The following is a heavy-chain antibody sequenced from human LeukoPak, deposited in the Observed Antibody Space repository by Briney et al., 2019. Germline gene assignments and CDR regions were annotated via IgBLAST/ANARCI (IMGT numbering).Heavy chain of an antibody. Sequence: GGSLRLSCAVSGFTFSSYSMNWVRQAPGKGLEWVSYISSRSDTIHYADSVKGRFTISRENSKNNLYLQMDNLSAEDTAVYYCARAYYHDSSGYYYQVDYWGQGTLVAVSS. CDR2: ISSRSDTI. D-gene: IGHD3-22*01. CDR1: GFTFSSYS. V-gene: IGHV3-48*01. CDR3: ARAYYHDSSGYYYQVDY. J-gene: IGHJ4*02.